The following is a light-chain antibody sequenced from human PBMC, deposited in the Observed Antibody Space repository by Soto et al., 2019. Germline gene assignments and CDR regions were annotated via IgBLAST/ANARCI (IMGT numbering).Light chain of an antibody. CDR2: GNS. CDR3: QSYDSSRSGWV. CDR1: SSNIVAGYD. J-gene: IGLJ3*02. Sequence: QSVLTQPPSVSGAPGQRVTISCTGSSSNIVAGYDVHWYQQLPGTAPKLLIYGNSNRPSGVPDRFSGSKSGTSASLAITGLQAEDEADYYCQSYDSSRSGWVFGGGTKLTVL. V-gene: IGLV1-40*01.